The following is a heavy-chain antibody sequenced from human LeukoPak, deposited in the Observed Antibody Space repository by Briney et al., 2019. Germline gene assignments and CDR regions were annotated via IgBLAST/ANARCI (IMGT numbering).Heavy chain of an antibody. J-gene: IGHJ4*02. CDR1: GGSITSYY. CDR2: IYSSGST. Sequence: PSETLSLTCTVSGGSITSYYWSWIRQPAGKGLEWTGRIYSSGSTNHNPSPKSRVTMSIDTSKNQFSLTLSSVTAADTAVYYCARGLRSLDYWGQGTLVTVSS. V-gene: IGHV4-4*07. D-gene: IGHD5-12*01. CDR3: ARGLRSLDY.